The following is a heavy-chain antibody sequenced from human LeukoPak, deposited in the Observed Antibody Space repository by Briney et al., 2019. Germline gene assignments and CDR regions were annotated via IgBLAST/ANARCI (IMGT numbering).Heavy chain of an antibody. CDR2: VYTSGTT. D-gene: IGHD6-13*01. CDR1: DSSISSIY. CDR3: ARRDGPYSSTWQVFDY. Sequence: SETLSLTGTVSDSSISSIYWSWSRKPPGKGLEGIGYVYTSGTTNYNPSLKSRVTISVETFKNPFSLKLSSVTAADTAVYYCARRDGPYSSTWQVFDYWGQGTLVTVSS. J-gene: IGHJ4*02. V-gene: IGHV4-4*09.